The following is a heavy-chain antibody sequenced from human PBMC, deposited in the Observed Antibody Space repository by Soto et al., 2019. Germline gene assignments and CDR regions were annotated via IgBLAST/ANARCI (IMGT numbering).Heavy chain of an antibody. CDR1: GGSFSGYY. CDR2: INHSGST. V-gene: IGHV4-34*01. J-gene: IGHJ6*03. Sequence: SETLSLTCAVYGGSFSGYYWSWIRQPPGEGLEWIGEINHSGSTNYNPSLKSRVTISVDTSKNQFSLKLSSVTAADTAVYYCARAHIVVVPAAPRAYYYYYMDVWGKGTKVTVSS. D-gene: IGHD2-2*01. CDR3: ARAHIVVVPAAPRAYYYYYMDV.